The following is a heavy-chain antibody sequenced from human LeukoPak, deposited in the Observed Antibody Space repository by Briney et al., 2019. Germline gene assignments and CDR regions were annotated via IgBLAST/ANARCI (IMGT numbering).Heavy chain of an antibody. CDR3: ARDMDFWSGATETGVLFF. D-gene: IGHD3-3*01. J-gene: IGHJ4*02. Sequence: ASVKVSCKASGYTFTSYYMHWVRQAPGQGLEWMGIINPSGGSTSYAQKFQGRVTMTRDTSTSTVYMELSSLRSEDTAVYYCARDMDFWSGATETGVLFFWGQGTLVTVSS. CDR1: GYTFTSYY. V-gene: IGHV1-46*01. CDR2: INPSGGST.